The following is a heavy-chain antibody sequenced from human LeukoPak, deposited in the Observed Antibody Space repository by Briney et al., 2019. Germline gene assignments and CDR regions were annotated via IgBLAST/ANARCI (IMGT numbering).Heavy chain of an antibody. J-gene: IGHJ4*02. CDR3: ARGGPWETEMLYYFDY. Sequence: ASVKVSCKASGGTFSSYAISWVRQAPGQGLEWMGGIIPIFGTANYAQKFQGRVTITADESTSTAYMELSSLRSEDTAVNYCARGGPWETEMLYYFDYWGQGTLVTVSS. D-gene: IGHD1-26*01. CDR1: GGTFSSYA. CDR2: IIPIFGTA. V-gene: IGHV1-69*13.